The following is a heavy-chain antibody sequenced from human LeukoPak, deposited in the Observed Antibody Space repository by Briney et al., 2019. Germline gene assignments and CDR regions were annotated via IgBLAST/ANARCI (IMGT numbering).Heavy chain of an antibody. J-gene: IGHJ1*01. Sequence: SVKVSCKASGGTFSSYAISWVRQAPGQGLEWMGGIIPIFGIANYAQKFQGRVTITADKSTSTAYMELSSLRSEDTAVYYCARGDLYGSGSSEYFQHWGQGTLVTVSS. V-gene: IGHV1-69*10. CDR3: ARGDLYGSGSSEYFQH. CDR1: GGTFSSYA. CDR2: IIPIFGIA. D-gene: IGHD3-10*01.